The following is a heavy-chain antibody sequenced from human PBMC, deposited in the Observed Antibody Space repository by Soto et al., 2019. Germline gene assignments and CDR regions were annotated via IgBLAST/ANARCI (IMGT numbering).Heavy chain of an antibody. CDR3: AKDMKWGGMTTIHYFDS. V-gene: IGHV3-9*02. J-gene: IGHJ4*02. CDR2: ISSNSDTI. CDR1: GFTADDYA. Sequence: EVQLVESGGGLVQPGRSLRLSCVASGFTADDYAMHWVRQAPGKGLEWVSGISSNSDTIDYADSVKGRFTISRDKAKTSLFLQMNSLRPEDTALYYCAKDMKWGGMTTIHYFDSWGQGTLVTVSS. D-gene: IGHD4-17*01.